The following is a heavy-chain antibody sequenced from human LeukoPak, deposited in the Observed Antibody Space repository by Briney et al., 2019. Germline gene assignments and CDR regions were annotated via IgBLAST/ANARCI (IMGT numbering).Heavy chain of an antibody. D-gene: IGHD4-17*01. CDR2: ISGSGGST. CDR3: AGDYGDYVSVFDY. CDR1: GFTFSSYA. J-gene: IGHJ4*02. V-gene: IGHV3-23*01. Sequence: PGGSLRLSCAASGFTFSSYAMSWVRQAPGKGLEWVSAISGSGGSTYYADSVKGRFTISRDNSKNTLYLQMNSLRAEDTAVYYCAGDYGDYVSVFDYWGQGTLVTVSS.